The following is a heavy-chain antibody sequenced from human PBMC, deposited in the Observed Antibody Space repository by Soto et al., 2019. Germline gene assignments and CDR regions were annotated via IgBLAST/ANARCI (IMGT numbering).Heavy chain of an antibody. CDR2: MSGNGGSA. CDR1: GFTFSSYA. D-gene: IGHD3-3*01. CDR3: AKGPIFGVENIYDY. J-gene: IGHJ4*02. Sequence: EVQLLESGGGLLQPGGYLRLSCAASGFTFSSYAMSWVRQAPGKGLERVSGMSGNGGSAYYADSGKGRFTISRDHSKTTLYLQMNSLRAEDTAVYYCAKGPIFGVENIYDYWGQGTLVTVSS. V-gene: IGHV3-23*01.